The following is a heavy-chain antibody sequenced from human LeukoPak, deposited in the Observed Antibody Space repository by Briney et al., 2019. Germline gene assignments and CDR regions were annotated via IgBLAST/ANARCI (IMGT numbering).Heavy chain of an antibody. D-gene: IGHD3/OR15-3a*01. V-gene: IGHV3-11*04. CDR2: ISSSGSTI. Sequence: GGSLRLSCAASGFTFSDYYMSWIRQAPGKGLEWVSYISSSGSTIYYADSVKGRFTISRDNAKNSLYLQMNSLRAEDTAVYYCARDRSIMIFFPDPWGQGTLVTVSS. CDR1: GFTFSDYY. CDR3: ARDRSIMIFFPDP. J-gene: IGHJ5*02.